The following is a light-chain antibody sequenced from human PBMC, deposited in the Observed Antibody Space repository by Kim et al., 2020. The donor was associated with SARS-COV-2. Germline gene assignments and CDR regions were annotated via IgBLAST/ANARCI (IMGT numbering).Light chain of an antibody. Sequence: PGQRVTISCSGTSSNIGNNYVSWYQQLPGTAPKLLIYANDKRSSGIPDRFSGSKSGASATLVITGLQTGDEAYYYCGTWDSSLSGVFGGGTQLTVL. CDR3: GTWDSSLSGV. J-gene: IGLJ7*01. V-gene: IGLV1-51*01. CDR2: AND. CDR1: SSNIGNNY.